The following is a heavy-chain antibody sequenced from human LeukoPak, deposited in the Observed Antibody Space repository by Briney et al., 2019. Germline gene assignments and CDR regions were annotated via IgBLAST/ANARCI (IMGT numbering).Heavy chain of an antibody. V-gene: IGHV3-23*01. CDR1: GGTFSSYA. D-gene: IGHD3-10*01. CDR2: ISSSGGST. J-gene: IGHJ4*02. Sequence: ASVKVPCKASGGTFSSYAMSWVRQAPGKGLEWVPSISSSGGSTYYAASVKGRFTISRDNSKNTLYLRMDSVRAEDTAVYYCAKEVYGSGSYYKDYFDYWGQGTLVTVSS. CDR3: AKEVYGSGSYYKDYFDY.